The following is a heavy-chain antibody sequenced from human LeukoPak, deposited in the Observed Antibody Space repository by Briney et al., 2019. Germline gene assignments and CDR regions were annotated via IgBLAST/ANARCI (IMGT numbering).Heavy chain of an antibody. Sequence: SVKVSCKASGYTFTSYGISWVRQAPGQGLEWMGEIISIFGTGNYAQKFQGRVTITADESTSTAYMELSSLRSEDTAVYYCARRGSDCSGGNCYLGYAFDIWGQGTMVTVSS. CDR1: GYTFTSYG. V-gene: IGHV1-69*13. J-gene: IGHJ3*02. CDR2: IISIFGTG. CDR3: ARRGSDCSGGNCYLGYAFDI. D-gene: IGHD2-15*01.